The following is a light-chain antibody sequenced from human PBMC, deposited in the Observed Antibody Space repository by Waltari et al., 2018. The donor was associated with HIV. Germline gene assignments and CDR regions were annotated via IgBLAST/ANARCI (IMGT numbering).Light chain of an antibody. CDR3: QAWDSSTAWV. CDR2: QDS. J-gene: IGLJ2*01. Sequence: SYELTQPPSVSVSPGQTASITCSGDKLGDKYACWYQQKPGQSPVLVIYQDSKRPSGLPGRFSGSNAGNTATLTISGTQAMDEADYYCQAWDSSTAWVFGGGTKLTVL. V-gene: IGLV3-1*01. CDR1: KLGDKY.